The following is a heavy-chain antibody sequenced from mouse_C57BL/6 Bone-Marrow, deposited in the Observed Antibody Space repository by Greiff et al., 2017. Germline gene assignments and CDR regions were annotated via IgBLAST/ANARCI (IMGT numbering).Heavy chain of an antibody. D-gene: IGHD4-1*01. CDR3: ERHEKRASNWDENYAMDY. Sequence: QVQLQQSGAELVKPGASVKLSCKASGYTFTEYTIHWVKQRSGQGLEWIGWFYPGSGSIKYNEKFKDKATLAADKSSSTVYMELSRLTSEDSAVYFCERHEKRASNWDENYAMDYWGQGTSVTVSS. V-gene: IGHV1-62-2*01. J-gene: IGHJ4*01. CDR1: GYTFTEYT. CDR2: FYPGSGSI.